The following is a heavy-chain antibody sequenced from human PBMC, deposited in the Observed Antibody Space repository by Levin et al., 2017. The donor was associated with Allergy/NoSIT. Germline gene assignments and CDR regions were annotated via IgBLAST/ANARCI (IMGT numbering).Heavy chain of an antibody. Sequence: LSLTFSSSFFPFLLSFLPFFLPSPCHFLYFFSFLSSSLSQKFYADSVKGRFTISRDNSKNTLDLQMNSLRAEDTAVYYCAKDVYGSGWYPLGNDAFEMWGQGTKVSVSS. CDR3: AKDVYGSGWYPLGNDAFEM. CDR1: FFPFLLSF. V-gene: IGHV3-30*18. CDR2: LSSSLSQK. D-gene: IGHD6-19*01. J-gene: IGHJ3*02.